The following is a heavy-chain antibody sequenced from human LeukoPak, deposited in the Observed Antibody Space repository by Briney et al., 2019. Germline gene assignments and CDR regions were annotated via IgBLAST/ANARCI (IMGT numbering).Heavy chain of an antibody. Sequence: GALRLSCAASGFTFSSYAMHWVRQAPGKGLEWVAVISYDGSNKYYADSVKGRFTISRDNSKNTLCLQMNSLRAEDTAVYYCARPREQWLNYFDYWGQGTLVTVSS. V-gene: IGHV3-30-3*01. CDR3: ARPREQWLNYFDY. CDR2: ISYDGSNK. D-gene: IGHD6-19*01. CDR1: GFTFSSYA. J-gene: IGHJ4*02.